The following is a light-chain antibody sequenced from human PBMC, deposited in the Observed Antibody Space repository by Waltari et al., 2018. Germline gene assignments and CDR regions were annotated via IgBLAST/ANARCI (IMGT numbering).Light chain of an antibody. CDR1: SPNLGRNT. Sequence: QSVLTQPPSASGTPAQRVTISCSGSSPNLGRNTVNWYQQLPGTAPKLLIYSNNQRPSGVPDRFSGSKSGTSASLAISGLQSEDEADYYCAAWDDSLNGWVFGGGTKLPVL. J-gene: IGLJ3*02. CDR2: SNN. V-gene: IGLV1-44*01. CDR3: AAWDDSLNGWV.